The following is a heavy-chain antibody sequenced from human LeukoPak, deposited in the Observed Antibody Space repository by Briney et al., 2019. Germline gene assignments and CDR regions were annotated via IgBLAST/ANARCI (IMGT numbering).Heavy chain of an antibody. D-gene: IGHD2-15*01. V-gene: IGHV3-30*18. CDR2: ISYDGSNK. J-gene: IGHJ4*02. CDR3: AKTSREGYCSGGSCSDYFDY. CDR1: GFTFSSYG. Sequence: GGSLRLSCAASGFTFSSYGMHWVRQAPGKGLEWVAVISYDGSNKYYADSVKGRFTISRDNSKNTLYLQMNSLRAEDTAVYYCAKTSREGYCSGGSCSDYFDYWGQGTLVTVSS.